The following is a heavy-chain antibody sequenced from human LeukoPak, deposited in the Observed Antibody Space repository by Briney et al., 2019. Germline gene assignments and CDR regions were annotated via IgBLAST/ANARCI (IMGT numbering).Heavy chain of an antibody. V-gene: IGHV3-30*18. Sequence: GRSLRLSCAASGFTFSSYGMHWVRQAPGKGLEWVAVISYDGSNKYYADSVKGRFTISRDNSKSTLYLQMNSLRAEDTAVYYCAKVSERLATVSNFDYWGQGTLVTVSS. J-gene: IGHJ4*02. D-gene: IGHD6-19*01. CDR2: ISYDGSNK. CDR3: AKVSERLATVSNFDY. CDR1: GFTFSSYG.